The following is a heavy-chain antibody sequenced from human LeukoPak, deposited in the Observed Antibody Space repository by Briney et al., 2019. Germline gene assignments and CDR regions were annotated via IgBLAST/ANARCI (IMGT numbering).Heavy chain of an antibody. CDR2: IIPILGIA. CDR1: GGTFSSYA. CDR3: AREVVVAAMDFQH. D-gene: IGHD2-15*01. V-gene: IGHV1-69*04. J-gene: IGHJ1*01. Sequence: SVKVSRKASGGTFSSYAISWVRQAPGQGLEWMGRIIPILGIANYAQKFQGRVTITADKSTSTAYMELSSLRSEDTAVYYCAREVVVAAMDFQHWGQGTLVTVSS.